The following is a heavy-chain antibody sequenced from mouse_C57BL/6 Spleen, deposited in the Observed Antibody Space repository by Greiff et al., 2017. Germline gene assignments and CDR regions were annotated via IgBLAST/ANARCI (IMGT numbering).Heavy chain of an antibody. CDR1: GYTFTDYY. V-gene: IGHV1-26*01. Sequence: EVQLQQPGPELVKPGASVKISCKASGYTFTDYYMNWVKQSPGQSLEWIGDINPNNGGTSYNQKFKGKATLTVDKSSSTAYMELRSLTSEDSAVXYSARSSWDYWGQGTTLTVSS. CDR3: ARSSWDY. J-gene: IGHJ2*01. CDR2: INPNNGGT.